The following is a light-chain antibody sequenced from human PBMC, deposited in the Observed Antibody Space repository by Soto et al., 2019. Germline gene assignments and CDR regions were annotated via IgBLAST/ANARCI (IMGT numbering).Light chain of an antibody. CDR3: QQYSSSPPT. V-gene: IGKV3-20*01. J-gene: IGKJ4*01. CDR2: GAS. Sequence: EIVLTQSPGTLSLSPGDRATLSCRASQSLSSRYLAWYRQKPGQAPRLLIYGASNRATGIPDRFSGSGSGTAFTLTISRLEPDDFAVYYCQQYSSSPPTFGGGTKGEIK. CDR1: QSLSSRY.